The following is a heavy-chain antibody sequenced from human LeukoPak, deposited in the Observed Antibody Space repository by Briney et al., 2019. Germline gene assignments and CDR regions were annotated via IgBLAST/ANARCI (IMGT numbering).Heavy chain of an antibody. CDR3: WAIMTTIELDF. CDR1: GGSISSSSYS. CDR2: VSHSGSI. D-gene: IGHD5-12*01. Sequence: SETLSLTCTVSGGSISSSSYSWGWIRQPPGKGLEWTGSVSHSGSINYDPSLKNRVTISVDTSKNQFSLKLSSVTAADTAVYYCWAIMTTIELDFWGQGTLVTVSS. V-gene: IGHV4-39*01. J-gene: IGHJ4*02.